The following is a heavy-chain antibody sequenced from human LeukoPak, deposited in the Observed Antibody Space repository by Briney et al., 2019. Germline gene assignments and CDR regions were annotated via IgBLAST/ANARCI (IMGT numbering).Heavy chain of an antibody. CDR3: ARSDGYGLVGI. D-gene: IGHD3-10*01. J-gene: IGHJ3*02. CDR1: GASISSGSNY. V-gene: IGHV4-39*07. Sequence: ASETLSLTCTVSGASISSGSNYWGWIRQPPGKTLEWIGSSYSSGSTYYNPALKSRVIIIIDTPKNHFSLTLSSVTAADTAVYYCARSDGYGLVGIWGQGTMVTVSS. CDR2: SYSSGST.